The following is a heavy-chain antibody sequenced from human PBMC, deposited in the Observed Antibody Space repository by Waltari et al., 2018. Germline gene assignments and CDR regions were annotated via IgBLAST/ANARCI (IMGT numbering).Heavy chain of an antibody. V-gene: IGHV4-38-2*01. D-gene: IGHD6-25*01. J-gene: IGHJ4*02. CDR2: MHHRGTT. CDR3: ARRVSTGWQYNYFDY. CDR1: GYSISSGYY. Sequence: QVQLQESGPGLVKPSETLSLTCAVSGYSISSGYYWSWIRQPPGEGLEWIGCMHHRGTTYCNQSPKNRVTISVNTSKNQFSLKLGSVTAADTAVYYCARRVSTGWQYNYFDYWGQGTPVTVSS.